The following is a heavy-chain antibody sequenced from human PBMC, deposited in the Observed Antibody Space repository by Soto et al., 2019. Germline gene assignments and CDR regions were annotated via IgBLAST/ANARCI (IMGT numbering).Heavy chain of an antibody. CDR3: TRGPRPISTGTGAY. Sequence: RGSLRLSCAASGFIFKMYWMHWVRQSPGKGLVWISRIYNDGTYSDYADSVRGRFTISRDNVNDTLYLQMNNLRAEDSGLYYCTRGPRPISTGTGAYWGQGTQVTVSS. CDR1: GFIFKMYW. CDR2: IYNDGTYS. D-gene: IGHD3-10*01. J-gene: IGHJ4*02. V-gene: IGHV3-74*01.